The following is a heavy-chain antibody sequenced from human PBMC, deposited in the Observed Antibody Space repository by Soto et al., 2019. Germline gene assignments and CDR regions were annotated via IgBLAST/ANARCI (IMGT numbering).Heavy chain of an antibody. D-gene: IGHD4-17*01. CDR2: ISGSGGDT. J-gene: IGHJ6*02. CDR1: GFSFSTYP. CDR3: AKIPSTVTTYYYGMDV. Sequence: GGSLRLSCAASGFSFSTYPMTWVRQAPGKRLEGVSSISGSGGDTYYIDSVKGRFTISRDNSKNTVYLQMNSLGAEDTAVYYCAKIPSTVTTYYYGMDVWGQGTTVTVSS. V-gene: IGHV3-23*01.